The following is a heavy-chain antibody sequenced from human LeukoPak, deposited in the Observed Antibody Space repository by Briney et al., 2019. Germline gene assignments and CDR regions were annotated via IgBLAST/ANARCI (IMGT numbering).Heavy chain of an antibody. CDR2: ISYDGSNK. J-gene: IGHJ6*02. D-gene: IGHD3-3*01. CDR3: ASSPDRKRNDFWSGYVHYYYYGMDV. V-gene: IGHV3-30-3*01. Sequence: PGGSLRLSCAASGFTFSSYAMHWVRQAPGKGLEWVAVISYDGSNKYYADSVKGRFTISRDNSKNTLHLQMNSLRAEDTAVYYCASSPDRKRNDFWSGYVHYYYYGMDVWGQGTTVTVSS. CDR1: GFTFSSYA.